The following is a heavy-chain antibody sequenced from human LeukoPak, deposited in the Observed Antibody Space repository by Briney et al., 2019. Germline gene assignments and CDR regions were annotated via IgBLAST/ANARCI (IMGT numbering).Heavy chain of an antibody. Sequence: GGSLRLSCAASGFTFSSYSMNWLRQAPGKGLEWVSVIYSGGSTYYADSVKGRFTISRDNSKNTLYLQMNSLTAEDTAVYYCARVGVVPAAIPDGFDIWGQGTMVTVSS. CDR1: GFTFSSYS. CDR3: ARVGVVPAAIPDGFDI. D-gene: IGHD2-2*01. CDR2: IYSGGST. J-gene: IGHJ3*02. V-gene: IGHV3-53*01.